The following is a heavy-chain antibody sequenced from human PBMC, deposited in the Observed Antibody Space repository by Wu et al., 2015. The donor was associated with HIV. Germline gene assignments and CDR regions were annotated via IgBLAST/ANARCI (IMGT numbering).Heavy chain of an antibody. Sequence: QVQLVQSGAEVKKPGSSVKVSCKASGGTFSSYAISWVRQAPGQGLEWMGRIIPIFGTANYAQKFQGRVTITADESTSTAYMELSSLRSEDTAVYYCARDPYGDYVAGPVSGFDPWGQGTLVTVSS. CDR2: IIPIFGTA. D-gene: IGHD4-17*01. CDR3: ARDPYGDYVAGPVSGFDP. CDR1: GGTFSSYA. V-gene: IGHV1-69*13. J-gene: IGHJ5*02.